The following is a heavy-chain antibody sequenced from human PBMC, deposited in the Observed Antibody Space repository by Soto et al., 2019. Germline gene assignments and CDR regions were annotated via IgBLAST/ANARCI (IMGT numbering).Heavy chain of an antibody. Sequence: QVQMVQSGAEVKKPGSSVKVSCKASGGTFSSYAISWVRQAPGQGLEWMGGIIPIFVTANYAQKFQGRVTLTADEDTSTGYMELSSLRSEDTAVYYCAIDSNERGYSGYGWNYYYYGMDVWGQGTTVTASS. CDR2: IIPIFVTA. CDR1: GGTFSSYA. CDR3: AIDSNERGYSGYGWNYYYYGMDV. D-gene: IGHD5-12*01. J-gene: IGHJ6*02. V-gene: IGHV1-69*01.